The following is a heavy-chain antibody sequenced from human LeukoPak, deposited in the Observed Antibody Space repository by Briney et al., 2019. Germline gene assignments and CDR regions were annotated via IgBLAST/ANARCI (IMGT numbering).Heavy chain of an antibody. CDR2: ISPSGNST. Sequence: GVSVKVSCKTSGYSFTNYYTHWVRQAPGQGLEWMGIISPSGNSTRYAQIFQDRITMTRDTSTSTVYMELSSLRSEDTAVYYCARGYSSGYRIDYWGQGTLVTVSS. V-gene: IGHV1-46*01. CDR3: ARGYSSGYRIDY. D-gene: IGHD6-19*01. J-gene: IGHJ4*02. CDR1: GYSFTNYY.